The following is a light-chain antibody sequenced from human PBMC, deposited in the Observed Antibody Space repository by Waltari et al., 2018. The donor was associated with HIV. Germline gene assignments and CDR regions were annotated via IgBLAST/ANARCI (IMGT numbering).Light chain of an antibody. Sequence: EIVLTQSPGTLSLSPGERATLSCRASQSVSSTFLAWYQQKRGQAPRLLMYGASSRATGTPDRFSGSGSGTDFTLTISRLEPEDFAVYFCQQYGNSVFTFGQGTRLEIK. CDR3: QQYGNSVFT. CDR1: QSVSSTF. V-gene: IGKV3-20*01. CDR2: GAS. J-gene: IGKJ5*01.